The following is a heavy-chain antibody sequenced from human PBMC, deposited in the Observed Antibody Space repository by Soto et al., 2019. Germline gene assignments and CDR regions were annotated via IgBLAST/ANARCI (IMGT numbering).Heavy chain of an antibody. Sequence: GGSLRLSCAASGFTFSSYWMSWVRQAPGKGLEWVANIKQDGSEKYYVDSVKGRFTISRDNAKNSLYLQMNSLRAEDTAVYYCARAHYDILTGYGPPFYWGQGTLVTVSS. CDR3: ARAHYDILTGYGPPFY. J-gene: IGHJ4*02. CDR2: IKQDGSEK. V-gene: IGHV3-7*05. CDR1: GFTFSSYW. D-gene: IGHD3-9*01.